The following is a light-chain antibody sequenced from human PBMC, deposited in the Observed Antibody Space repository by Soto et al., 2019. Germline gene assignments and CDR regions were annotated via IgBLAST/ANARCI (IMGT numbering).Light chain of an antibody. CDR3: QQYNSYPWT. V-gene: IGKV1-5*01. CDR1: QFISSW. Sequence: DIQMTQSPSTLSASVGDRATITCRASQFISSWLAWYQQKPGKVPKMLIFHASNLESGVPSRFSSSGSGTEFTLTISSLQPDDFSTYYCQQYNSYPWTFGQGTKVEI. CDR2: HAS. J-gene: IGKJ1*01.